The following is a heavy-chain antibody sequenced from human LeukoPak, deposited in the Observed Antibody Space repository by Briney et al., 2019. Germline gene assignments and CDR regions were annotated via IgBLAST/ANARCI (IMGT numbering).Heavy chain of an antibody. Sequence: GASVKVSCNISGYSLSDLSIHGVREAPGEGLEWMGGFDSENNKMVYSQKFQGRVTMTEDTSADTAYMELTSLRSEDTAVYFCATDRVYRSSGRSWGFFDYWGQGTLVIVSS. V-gene: IGHV1-24*01. CDR3: ATDRVYRSSGRSWGFFDY. J-gene: IGHJ4*02. CDR2: FDSENNKM. CDR1: GYSLSDLS. D-gene: IGHD6-19*01.